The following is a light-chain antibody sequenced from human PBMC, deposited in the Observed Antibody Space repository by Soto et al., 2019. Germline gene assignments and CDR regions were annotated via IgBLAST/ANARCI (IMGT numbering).Light chain of an antibody. J-gene: IGLJ2*01. CDR2: GNN. CDR1: SSNIGSNT. CDR3: QSYDSSLSAVV. Sequence: QSVLTQPPSASGTPGQRVTISCSGSSSNIGSNTVNWYQQLPGTAPKLLIYGNNHRPSGVPDRFSGSKSGTSASLAITGLQAEDEADYYCQSYDSSLSAVVFGGGTKVTVL. V-gene: IGLV1-44*01.